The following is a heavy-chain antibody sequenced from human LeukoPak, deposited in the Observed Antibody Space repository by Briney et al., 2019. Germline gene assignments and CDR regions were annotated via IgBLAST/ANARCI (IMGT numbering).Heavy chain of an antibody. J-gene: IGHJ4*02. V-gene: IGHV1-69*05. Sequence: GASVKVSCKASGGTFSSYAISWVRQAPGQGLEWMGGIIPIFGTANYAQKFQGRVTITTDESTSTAYMELSSLRSEDTAVYYCARSAYYYDSSGYYATHFDYWGQGTLVTVSS. CDR2: IIPIFGTA. CDR1: GGTFSSYA. CDR3: ARSAYYYDSSGYYATHFDY. D-gene: IGHD3-22*01.